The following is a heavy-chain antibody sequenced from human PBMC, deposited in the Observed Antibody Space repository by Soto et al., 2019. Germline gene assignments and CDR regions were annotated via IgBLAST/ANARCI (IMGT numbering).Heavy chain of an antibody. V-gene: IGHV4-4*02. D-gene: IGHD1-26*01. Sequence: SETLPLTCAVSGGSISSINWCSWVRQPPGKRLEWIGEIYHSGSTNYNPSLKSRVTISVDKSKNQFSLKLSSVTAADTALYYCARSNSGNYYEVFDYWGQGTLVTVSS. CDR1: GGSISSINW. J-gene: IGHJ4*02. CDR3: ARSNSGNYYEVFDY. CDR2: IYHSGST.